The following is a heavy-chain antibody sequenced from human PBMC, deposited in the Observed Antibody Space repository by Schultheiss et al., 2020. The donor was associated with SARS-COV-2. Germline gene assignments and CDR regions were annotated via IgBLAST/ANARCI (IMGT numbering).Heavy chain of an antibody. V-gene: IGHV1-46*04. J-gene: IGHJ5*02. Sequence: ASVKVSCKASGYTFTSYYMHWVRQAPGQGLEWMGGLIPFIGTPSYAHTLQGRVTLTTETSTSTVYMDLRSLRSDDTAIYYCARDEGGADPWGQGTLVTVSS. CDR1: GYTFTSYY. D-gene: IGHD3-16*01. CDR3: ARDEGGADP. CDR2: LIPFIGTP.